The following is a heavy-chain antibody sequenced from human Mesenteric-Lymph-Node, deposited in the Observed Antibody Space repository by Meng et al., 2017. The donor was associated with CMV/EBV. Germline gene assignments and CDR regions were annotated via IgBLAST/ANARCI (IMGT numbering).Heavy chain of an antibody. J-gene: IGHJ4*02. D-gene: IGHD2-21*01. CDR2: ISAYNGNT. V-gene: IGHV1-18*01. CDR3: ARDARYCGGDGYSNLDY. Sequence: ASVKVSCKASGYTFTSYGISWVRQAPGQGLEWMGWISAYNGNTNYAQKLQGRVTMTTDTSTSTAYMELRSLRSDDTAVYYCARDARYCGGDGYSNLDYWGQGTLVTVSS. CDR1: GYTFTSYG.